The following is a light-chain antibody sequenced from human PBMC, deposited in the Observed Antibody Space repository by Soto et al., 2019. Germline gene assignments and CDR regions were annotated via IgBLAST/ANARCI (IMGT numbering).Light chain of an antibody. J-gene: IGLJ3*02. CDR1: SSDVGDYNY. Sequence: QSALTQPRSVSGSPGQSVTISCTGTSSDVGDYNYVSRYQQHPGKAPKLLSYAVNMRPSGVPDRFSGSKSGNTASLTISGLQAEDEADYSCCSYAGSYTGVFGGRTKVTVL. CDR3: CSYAGSYTGV. V-gene: IGLV2-11*01. CDR2: AVN.